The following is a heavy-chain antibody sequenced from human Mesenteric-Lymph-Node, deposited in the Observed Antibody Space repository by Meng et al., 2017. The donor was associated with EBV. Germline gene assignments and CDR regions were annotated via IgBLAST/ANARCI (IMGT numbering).Heavy chain of an antibody. CDR2: INAHNDFT. CDR1: GYAFANYG. CDR3: ASMDSSGYTPGY. J-gene: IGHJ4*02. D-gene: IGHD3-22*01. Sequence: QVQLVQSGAEVKKPGASVKVSFKASGYAFANYGITWVRQAPGQGLEWMGWINAHNDFTNYAQKLQGRVTMTRDTSTSTAYMELRSLRSDDTAVYYCASMDSSGYTPGYWGQGSLVTVSS. V-gene: IGHV1-18*01.